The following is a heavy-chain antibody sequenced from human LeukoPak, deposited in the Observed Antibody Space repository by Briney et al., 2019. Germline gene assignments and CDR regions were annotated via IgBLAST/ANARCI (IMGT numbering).Heavy chain of an antibody. J-gene: IGHJ4*02. CDR1: GFTFSNYW. CDR3: VREAAATLFDY. CDR2: INSDGINT. D-gene: IGHD1-26*01. V-gene: IGHV3-74*01. Sequence: GGSLRLSCAASGFTFSNYWMHWVRQAPGKGLVWVSRINSDGINTSYADSVKGRFTISRDNAKNTLNLQMNSLRAEDTAVYYCVREAAATLFDYWGQGTLVTVSS.